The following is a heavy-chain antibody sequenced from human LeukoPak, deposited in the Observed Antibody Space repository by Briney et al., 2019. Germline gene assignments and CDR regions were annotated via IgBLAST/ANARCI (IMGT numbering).Heavy chain of an antibody. Sequence: KPSETLSLTCTVSGGSICSSSYYWGWIRQPPGRGLERIGSIYYSGSTYYNPSLKSRVTISVDTSKNQFSLKLSSVTAADTAVYYCATRPISGYDSSGYFYWGQGTLVTVSS. CDR3: ATRPISGYDSSGYFY. D-gene: IGHD3-22*01. V-gene: IGHV4-39*01. CDR1: GGSICSSSYY. CDR2: IYYSGST. J-gene: IGHJ4*02.